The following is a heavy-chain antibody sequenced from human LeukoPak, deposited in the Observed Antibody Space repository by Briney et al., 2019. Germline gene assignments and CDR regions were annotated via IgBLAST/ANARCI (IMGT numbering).Heavy chain of an antibody. V-gene: IGHV3-30*03. J-gene: IGHJ4*02. CDR3: ARESPAVAGTQDY. D-gene: IGHD6-19*01. CDR2: ISYDGSKK. CDR1: GFTFSSYG. Sequence: PGGSLRLSCAASGFTFSSYGMHWVRQAPGKGLEWVAVISYDGSKKYYADSVKGRFTISRDNSKNTLYLQMNSLRAEDTAVYYCARESPAVAGTQDYWGQGTLVTVSS.